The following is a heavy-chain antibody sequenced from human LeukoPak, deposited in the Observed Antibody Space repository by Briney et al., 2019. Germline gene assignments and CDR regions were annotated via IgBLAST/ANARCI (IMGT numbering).Heavy chain of an antibody. CDR2: ICSSGSTI. V-gene: IGHV3-11*01. J-gene: IGHJ3*02. CDR1: GFTFSDYY. Sequence: GGSLRLSCAASGFTFSDYYMSWIRQAPGKGLEWVSYICSSGSTIYYADSVKGRFTISRDNAKNSLYLQMNSLRAEDTAVYYCARDVSATVTTGDAFDIWGQGTMVTVSS. D-gene: IGHD4-17*01. CDR3: ARDVSATVTTGDAFDI.